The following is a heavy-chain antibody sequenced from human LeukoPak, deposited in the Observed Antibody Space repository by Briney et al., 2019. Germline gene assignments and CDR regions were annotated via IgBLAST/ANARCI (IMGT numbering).Heavy chain of an antibody. CDR2: GYHSGTT. CDR1: GGSISSCSYY. CDR3: ARGSRDGYNTFDY. Sequence: KPSETLSLTRTVSGGSISSCSYYWGWIRQSPGKGLEGIGSGYHSGTTYYNPSLESRVSIFIDTSKNQFSLKLSSVTAADTAVYYCARGSRDGYNTFDYWGQGTLVTVSS. J-gene: IGHJ4*02. D-gene: IGHD5-24*01. V-gene: IGHV4-39*01.